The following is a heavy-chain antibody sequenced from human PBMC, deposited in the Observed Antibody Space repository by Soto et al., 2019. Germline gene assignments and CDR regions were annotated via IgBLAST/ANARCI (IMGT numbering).Heavy chain of an antibody. CDR3: ARTYCSGGSCYPGGNWFDP. Sequence: SEALSLTCTVSGGSISSYYWSWIRQPPGKGLEWIGYTYYSGSTHYNPSLKSRVTLSVDTSRNQFSLKLNSVTAADTGVYYCARTYCSGGSCYPGGNWFDPWGQGTLVTVSS. J-gene: IGHJ5*02. CDR1: GGSISSYY. CDR2: TYYSGST. D-gene: IGHD2-15*01. V-gene: IGHV4-59*01.